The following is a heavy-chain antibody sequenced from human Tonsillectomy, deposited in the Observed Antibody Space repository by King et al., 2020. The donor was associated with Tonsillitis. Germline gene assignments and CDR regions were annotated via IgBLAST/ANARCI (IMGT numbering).Heavy chain of an antibody. J-gene: IGHJ5*02. CDR2: IYNSGST. Sequence: QLQESGPVLVKPSETLSLTCTVSGGFTSNYYWSWFRKPPGKGLEWIGNIYNSGSTNYNPSSKIRVTISVDTSKTQFSLKLSSVTAADTAVYYCASLHSSGWYNWFDPWGQGTLVTVSS. CDR3: ASLHSSGWYNWFDP. V-gene: IGHV4-59*08. D-gene: IGHD6-19*01. CDR1: GGFTSNYY.